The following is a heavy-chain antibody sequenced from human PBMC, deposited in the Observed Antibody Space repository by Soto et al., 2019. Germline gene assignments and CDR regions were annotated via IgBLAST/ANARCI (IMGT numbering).Heavy chain of an antibody. D-gene: IGHD1-26*01. Sequence: QVQLQESGPGLVKPSQTLSLTCSVSGGSIRSGGYYWSWIRQHPGRGLEWIGYIYYSGSTYHNPSLKSRVFISVDTSKNQFSLKLTSVTAADTAVYYCARYLRSGIYASALDIWGQGKMVTVSS. J-gene: IGHJ3*02. CDR3: ARYLRSGIYASALDI. V-gene: IGHV4-31*03. CDR1: GGSIRSGGYY. CDR2: IYYSGST.